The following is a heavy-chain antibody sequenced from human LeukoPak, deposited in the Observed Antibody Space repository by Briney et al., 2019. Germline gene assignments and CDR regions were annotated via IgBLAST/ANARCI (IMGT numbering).Heavy chain of an antibody. D-gene: IGHD2-2*02. CDR3: AREDPGSAAIGNWFDP. CDR2: IYTSGST. V-gene: IGHV4-4*07. CDR1: GGSISSCY. J-gene: IGHJ5*02. Sequence: SETLSLTCTVSGGSISSCYWSWMRQPAGKELEWIGRIYTSGSTNYNPSLKSRVTMSVDTSKTQFSLKLSSVTAAETAVYYCAREDPGSAAIGNWFDPWGQGTLVTVSS.